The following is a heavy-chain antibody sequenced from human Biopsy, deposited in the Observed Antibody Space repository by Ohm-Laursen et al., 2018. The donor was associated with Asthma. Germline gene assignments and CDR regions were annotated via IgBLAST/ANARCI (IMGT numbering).Heavy chain of an antibody. CDR2: ISKDASTQ. J-gene: IGHJ3*02. V-gene: IGHV3-30*01. CDR3: VRDGTDDAFDI. D-gene: IGHD1-1*01. Sequence: SLRLSCAASGFSFDDYAIHWVRQAPGKGLEWVGVISKDASTQDYADSVKGRFTMARDNSKNTLDLQMNSLREEDTAVYYCVRDGTDDAFDIWGQGTVVSVSS. CDR1: GFSFDDYA.